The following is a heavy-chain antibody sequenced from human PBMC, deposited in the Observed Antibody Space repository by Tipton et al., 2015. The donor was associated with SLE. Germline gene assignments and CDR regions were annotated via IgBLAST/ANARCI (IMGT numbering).Heavy chain of an antibody. J-gene: IGHJ1*01. CDR2: IYYSGST. CDR3: ASLDSSGYYEYFHH. Sequence: TLSLTCAVYGGSISSYYWSWIRQPPGKGLEWIGYIYYSGSTNYNPSLKSRVTISVDTSKNQFSLKLSSVTAADTAVYYCASLDSSGYYEYFHHWGQGTLVTVSS. CDR1: GGSISSYY. V-gene: IGHV4-59*01. D-gene: IGHD3-22*01.